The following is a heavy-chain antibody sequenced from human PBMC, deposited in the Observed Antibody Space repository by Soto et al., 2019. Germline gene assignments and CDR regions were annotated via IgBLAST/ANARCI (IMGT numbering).Heavy chain of an antibody. CDR2: ISAYNGNT. D-gene: IGHD6-13*01. CDR3: ARESSSSCHDY. CDR1: GYTFTSYG. Sequence: QVQLVQSGAEVKKPGASVKVSCKASGYTFTSYGISWVRQAPGQGLEWMGWISAYNGNTNYAQKLQGRVTMTTDTSPSTADMELRSLRSDDTAVYCCARESSSSCHDYWGQGTLVTVSS. V-gene: IGHV1-18*01. J-gene: IGHJ4*02.